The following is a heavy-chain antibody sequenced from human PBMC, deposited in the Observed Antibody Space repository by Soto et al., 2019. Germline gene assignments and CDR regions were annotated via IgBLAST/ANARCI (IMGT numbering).Heavy chain of an antibody. CDR3: AREVNVLVPAAMTDYYGMDV. J-gene: IGHJ6*02. Sequence: SVKVSCKASGGTFSSYAISWVRQAPGQGLEWMGGIIPIFGTANYAQKFQGRVTITADESTSTAYMELSSLRSEDTAVYYCAREVNVLVPAAMTDYYGMDVWGQGTTVTVS. CDR2: IIPIFGTA. V-gene: IGHV1-69*13. D-gene: IGHD2-2*01. CDR1: GGTFSSYA.